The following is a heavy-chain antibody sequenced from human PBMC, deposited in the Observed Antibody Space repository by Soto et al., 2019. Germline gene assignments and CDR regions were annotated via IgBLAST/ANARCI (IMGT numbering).Heavy chain of an antibody. V-gene: IGHV4-59*12. Sequence: SETLSLTCTVSGTSLSSYYWTWIRQPPGSGLEWIGYVSYSGSTNYNPSLKSRVSISVDTSKNQFSLNLSSVTAADSAVYYCARLGKSTGRDSWGQGTLVTVAS. CDR1: GTSLSSYY. CDR2: VSYSGST. J-gene: IGHJ4*02. CDR3: ARLGKSTGRDS. D-gene: IGHD1-1*01.